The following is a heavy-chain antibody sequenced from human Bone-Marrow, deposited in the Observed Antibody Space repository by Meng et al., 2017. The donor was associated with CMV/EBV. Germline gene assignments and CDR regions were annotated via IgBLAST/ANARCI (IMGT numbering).Heavy chain of an antibody. CDR1: GFTFSSYW. Sequence: GESLKISCAASGFTFSSYWMHWVRQAPGKGLVWVSRINSDGSSTSYADSVKGRFTISRDNAKNTLYLQMNSLRAEDTAVYYCARGGDFNCMDVWGQGTTVTVSS. D-gene: IGHD3-16*01. J-gene: IGHJ6*02. CDR3: ARGGDFNCMDV. CDR2: INSDGSST. V-gene: IGHV3-74*01.